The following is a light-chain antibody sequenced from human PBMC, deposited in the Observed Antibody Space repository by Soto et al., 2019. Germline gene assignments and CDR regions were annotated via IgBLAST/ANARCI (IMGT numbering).Light chain of an antibody. Sequence: DLVLTQTRLSSPVTLGQPASISCRSSQSLVHIDGNTYCNWLQQRPGQPPRLLIYKISNRFPGVPDRFSGSGAGTDFTLKISRVEAEDVGVYYCMQATQSYTFGQGTRLEIK. CDR1: QSLVHIDGNTY. CDR3: MQATQSYT. CDR2: KIS. V-gene: IGKV2-24*01. J-gene: IGKJ2*01.